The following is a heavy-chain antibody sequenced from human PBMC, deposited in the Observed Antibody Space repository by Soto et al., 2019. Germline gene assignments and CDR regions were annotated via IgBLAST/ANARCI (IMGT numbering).Heavy chain of an antibody. D-gene: IGHD4-17*01. Sequence: GGSLRLSCVASGFSFSSQAMHWVRQAPGKGLEWVAAISNDGNRQLYADSVKDRFTISRDNSKNTLYLQMSSLRVEDTAVYYCARDQRSDYGETTDYWGQGTLVTVSS. J-gene: IGHJ4*02. V-gene: IGHV3-30*14. CDR1: GFSFSSQA. CDR3: ARDQRSDYGETTDY. CDR2: ISNDGNRQ.